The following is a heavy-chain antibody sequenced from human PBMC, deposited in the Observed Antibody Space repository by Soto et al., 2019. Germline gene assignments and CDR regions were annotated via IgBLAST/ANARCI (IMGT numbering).Heavy chain of an antibody. CDR3: ARGQEGVVATH. Sequence: QVQLQQRGAGLLKPSETLSLNCAVNGGSLSGYYWSWIRQPPGKGLEWIGEIKDGGRTNYSPSLKSRATIASDPSNNHFSLRLYSVTAADTGVYYCARGQEGVVATHWDQGTLVTVSS. CDR2: IKDGGRT. D-gene: IGHD5-12*01. V-gene: IGHV4-34*01. J-gene: IGHJ4*02. CDR1: GGSLSGYY.